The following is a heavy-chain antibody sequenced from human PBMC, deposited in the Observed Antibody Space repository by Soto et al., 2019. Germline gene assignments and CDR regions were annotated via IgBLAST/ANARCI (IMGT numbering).Heavy chain of an antibody. CDR2: ISGSGANT. V-gene: IGHV3-23*01. CDR3: AKRQSGNFGPFDS. CDR1: GFSISSDA. Sequence: LGGSLRLSCAASGFSISSDAMSWVRQAPGKGLEWVSGISGSGANTNYADSVKGRFAISIDNSKNTLYLQMSSLRAEDTAVYYCAKRQSGNFGPFDSWGQGTLVTVSS. D-gene: IGHD2-21*02. J-gene: IGHJ4*02.